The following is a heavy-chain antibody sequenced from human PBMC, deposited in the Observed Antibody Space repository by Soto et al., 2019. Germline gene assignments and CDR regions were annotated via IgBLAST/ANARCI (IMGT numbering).Heavy chain of an antibody. CDR1: GFSLNTGGVG. Sequence: ITLKESGPTLVKPTQTLTLTCTFSGFSLNTGGVGVGWVRQPRGKAMEWLALIYWDDDERYRPSPRSRLNITXPXXXNXXFLTMTNMDPEDTATYYCVRNWRYYGGDSYYGMDAWGQGTTVTVSS. V-gene: IGHV2-5*02. D-gene: IGHD3-10*01. CDR3: VRNWRYYGGDSYYGMDA. CDR2: IYWDDDE. J-gene: IGHJ6*02.